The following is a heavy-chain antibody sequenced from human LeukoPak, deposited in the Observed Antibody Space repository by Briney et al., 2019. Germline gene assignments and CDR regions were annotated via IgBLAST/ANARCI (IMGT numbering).Heavy chain of an antibody. CDR1: GFTFSSYW. CDR2: IKQDGSEK. J-gene: IGHJ4*02. V-gene: IGHV3-7*01. D-gene: IGHD3-22*01. CDR3: ARETYYYDSSGYYQGDY. Sequence: GGSLRLSCAASGFTFSSYWMSWVRQAPGKGLEWVANIKQDGSEKYYVASVKGRFTISRDNAKNSLYLQMNSLRAEDTAVYYCARETYYYDSSGYYQGDYWGQGTLVTVSS.